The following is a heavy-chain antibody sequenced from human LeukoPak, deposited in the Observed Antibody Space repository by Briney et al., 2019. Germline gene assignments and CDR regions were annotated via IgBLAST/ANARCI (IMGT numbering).Heavy chain of an antibody. CDR2: ISYDGSNK. J-gene: IGHJ4*02. Sequence: GGSLRLSCAASGFTLSSYAMHWVRQAPGKGLEWVAVISYDGSNKYYADSVKGRFTISRDNSKNTLYLQMNSLRAEDTAVYYCARDNYYDSSGYYDYWGQGTLVTVSS. CDR3: ARDNYYDSSGYYDY. V-gene: IGHV3-30-3*01. D-gene: IGHD3-22*01. CDR1: GFTLSSYA.